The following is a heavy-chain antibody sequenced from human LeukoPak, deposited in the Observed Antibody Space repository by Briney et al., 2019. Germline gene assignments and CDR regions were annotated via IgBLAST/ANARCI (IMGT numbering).Heavy chain of an antibody. CDR2: ISYDGSNK. CDR3: ARDREWELYYFDY. J-gene: IGHJ4*02. Sequence: AGGSLRLSCAASGFTFSSYVMHWVRQAPGKGLEWVAVISYDGSNKYYADSVKGRFTVSRDNSKNTLYLQMNSLRAEDTAVYYCARDREWELYYFDYWGQGTLVTVSS. D-gene: IGHD1-26*01. CDR1: GFTFSSYV. V-gene: IGHV3-30*04.